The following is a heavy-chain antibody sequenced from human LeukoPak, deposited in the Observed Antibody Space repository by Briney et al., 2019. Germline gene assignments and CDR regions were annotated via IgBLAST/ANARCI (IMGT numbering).Heavy chain of an antibody. CDR3: ARAGGVGSLYDYVWGSYPYRGFDY. D-gene: IGHD3-16*01. Sequence: ASVKVSCKASGYTFTSYGISWVRQAPGQGLEWMGWISAYNGNTNYAQKLQGRVTMTTDTSTSTAYMELRSLRSDDTAVYYCARAGGVGSLYDYVWGSYPYRGFDYWGQGTLVTVSS. CDR1: GYTFTSYG. V-gene: IGHV1-18*01. J-gene: IGHJ4*02. CDR2: ISAYNGNT.